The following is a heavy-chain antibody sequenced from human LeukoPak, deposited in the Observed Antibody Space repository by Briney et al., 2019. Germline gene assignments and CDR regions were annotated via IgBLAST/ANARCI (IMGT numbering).Heavy chain of an antibody. CDR1: GFTFSSYW. CDR2: IRQDGSEK. V-gene: IGHV3-7*01. Sequence: PGGSLRLSCVASGFTFSSYWMSWVRQAPGKGLEWVANIRQDGSEKYYVDSVKGRFTISRDNAKNSLYLQMNSLRAEDTAVYYCAREEERYYAFDIWGQGTMVTVSS. CDR3: AREEERYYAFDI. D-gene: IGHD1-1*01. J-gene: IGHJ3*02.